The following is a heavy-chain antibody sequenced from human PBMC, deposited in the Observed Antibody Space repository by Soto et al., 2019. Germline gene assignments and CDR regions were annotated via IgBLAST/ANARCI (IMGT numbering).Heavy chain of an antibody. CDR3: AKGRYDFWSPYYFDS. D-gene: IGHD3-3*01. CDR2: ITWNSRVL. CDR1: GLNFDDFA. V-gene: IGHV3-9*01. J-gene: IGHJ4*02. Sequence: PGVSLRLSCVGTGLNFDDFAMHWVRQAPGKGLEWVSGITWNSRVLAYADSVKGRFTISRDNARNSLYLQMDSLRDEDTALYYCAKGRYDFWSPYYFDSWGQGTLVTVSS.